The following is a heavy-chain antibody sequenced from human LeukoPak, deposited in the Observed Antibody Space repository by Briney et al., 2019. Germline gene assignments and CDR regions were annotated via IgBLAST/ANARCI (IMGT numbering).Heavy chain of an antibody. Sequence: GASVKVSCKASGYTFTGYYMHWVRQAAGQGLEWMGRINPNSGGTNYAQKFQGGVTMTRATSISTAYMELSRLRSDDTAVYYCARDPDWNYVVDYWGQGTLVTVSS. J-gene: IGHJ4*02. D-gene: IGHD1-7*01. CDR3: ARDPDWNYVVDY. CDR2: INPNSGGT. CDR1: GYTFTGYY. V-gene: IGHV1-2*06.